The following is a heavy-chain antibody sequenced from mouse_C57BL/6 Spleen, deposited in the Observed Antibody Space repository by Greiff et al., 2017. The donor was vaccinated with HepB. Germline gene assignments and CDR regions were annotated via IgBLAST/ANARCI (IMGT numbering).Heavy chain of an antibody. D-gene: IGHD1-1*01. Sequence: QVQLQQPGTELVKPGASVKLSCKASGYTFTSYWMHWVKQRPGHGLEWIGEILPGSGSTNYNEKFKGKATFTADTSSNTAYMQLSSLTTEDSAIYYCARHNYGSSYKGYFDVWGTGTTVTVSS. V-gene: IGHV1-9*01. CDR1: GYTFTSYW. J-gene: IGHJ1*03. CDR3: ARHNYGSSYKGYFDV. CDR2: ILPGSGST.